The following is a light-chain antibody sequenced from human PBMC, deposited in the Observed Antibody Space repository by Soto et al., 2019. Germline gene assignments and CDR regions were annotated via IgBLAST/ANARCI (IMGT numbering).Light chain of an antibody. Sequence: QSVLTQPPSASGAPGQTVTISCSGRSSNIGSNYVYWYQQLPETAPRLLLYRADQRPSGIPDRFSGSKSGTLASLAISGLRSEDEADYYCAAWDDTLSGLVFGGGTKLTVL. CDR1: SSNIGSNY. CDR3: AAWDDTLSGLV. J-gene: IGLJ2*01. V-gene: IGLV1-47*01. CDR2: RAD.